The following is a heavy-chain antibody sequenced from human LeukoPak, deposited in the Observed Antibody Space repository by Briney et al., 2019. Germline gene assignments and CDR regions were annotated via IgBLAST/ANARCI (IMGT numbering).Heavy chain of an antibody. CDR3: ARGYSYVDY. V-gene: IGHV3-23*01. Sequence: GGSLRLSCAASGFTFSSYAMSWVRQAPGKGLEWVSAISGSGGSTYYADSVKGRFTISRDNAKNSLCLQMNSLRVEDTAVYYCARGYSYVDYWGQGTLVTVSS. D-gene: IGHD5-18*01. J-gene: IGHJ4*02. CDR1: GFTFSSYA. CDR2: ISGSGGST.